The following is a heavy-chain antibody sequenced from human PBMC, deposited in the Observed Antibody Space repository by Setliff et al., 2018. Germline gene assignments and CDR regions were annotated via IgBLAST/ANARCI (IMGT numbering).Heavy chain of an antibody. CDR1: GFTFSNAW. CDR2: IKSKTDGGTI. D-gene: IGHD6-13*01. Sequence: GGSLRLSCAASGFTFSNAWMTWVRQAPGKGLEWVGRIKSKTDGGTIDYADSVKGRFTVSRDNSRNTLYLQMNSLRTQDTAIYYCARDRGESTTWYALDGFDVWGQGTMVTVSS. CDR3: ARDRGESTTWYALDGFDV. V-gene: IGHV3-15*01. J-gene: IGHJ3*01.